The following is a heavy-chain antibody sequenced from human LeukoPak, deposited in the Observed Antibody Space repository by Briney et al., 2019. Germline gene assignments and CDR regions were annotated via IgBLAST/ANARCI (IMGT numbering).Heavy chain of an antibody. J-gene: IGHJ4*02. Sequence: GGSLRLSCAASGFTFNSYAIHWVRQAPGQGLHWVSTIYSAGHTYYADSVKGRFTISRDNSKSTVFLQMSSLRAEDTAVYYCAKDQFGGYGSIDFWGQGILVTVSS. CDR3: AKDQFGGYGSIDF. V-gene: IGHV3-23*01. D-gene: IGHD5-12*01. CDR2: IYSAGHT. CDR1: GFTFNSYA.